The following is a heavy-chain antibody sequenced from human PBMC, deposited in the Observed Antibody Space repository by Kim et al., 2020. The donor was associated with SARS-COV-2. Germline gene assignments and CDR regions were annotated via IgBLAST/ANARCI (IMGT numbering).Heavy chain of an antibody. CDR3: ARVVAVAGNKPTTYYYYGMDV. Sequence: SETLSLTCAVYGGSFSGYYWSWIRQPPGKGLEWIGEINHSGSTNYNPSLKSRVTISVDTSKNQFSLKLSSVTAADTAVYYCARVVAVAGNKPTTYYYYGMDVWGQGTTVTVSS. D-gene: IGHD6-19*01. CDR2: INHSGST. V-gene: IGHV4-34*01. J-gene: IGHJ6*02. CDR1: GGSFSGYY.